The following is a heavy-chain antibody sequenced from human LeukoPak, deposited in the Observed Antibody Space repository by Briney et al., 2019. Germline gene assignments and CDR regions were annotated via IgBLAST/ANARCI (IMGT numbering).Heavy chain of an antibody. V-gene: IGHV3-30-3*01. D-gene: IGHD2-15*01. CDR1: GFTFSSYT. Sequence: GGSLRLSCAASGFTFSSYTMHWVRQAPGKGLEWVAVISYDGSSKYYADSVKGRFTISRGNSKNTLYLQMNSLRAEDTAVYYCARVQGAYCSGGSCYAHDAFDIWGQGTMVTVSS. J-gene: IGHJ3*02. CDR2: ISYDGSSK. CDR3: ARVQGAYCSGGSCYAHDAFDI.